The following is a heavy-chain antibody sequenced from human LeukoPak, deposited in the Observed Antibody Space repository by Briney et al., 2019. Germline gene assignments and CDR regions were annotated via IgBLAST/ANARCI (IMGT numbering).Heavy chain of an antibody. CDR1: GYTFTGYY. J-gene: IGHJ1*01. CDR3: ARAGSRIAVAGYSQDFQH. D-gene: IGHD6-19*01. V-gene: IGHV1-2*02. Sequence: ASVKVSCKASGYTFTGYYMHWVRQAPGQGLEWMGWINPNSGGTNYAQKFQGRVTMTRDTSISTAYMELSGLRSDDTAVYYCARAGSRIAVAGYSQDFQHWGQGTLVTVSS. CDR2: INPNSGGT.